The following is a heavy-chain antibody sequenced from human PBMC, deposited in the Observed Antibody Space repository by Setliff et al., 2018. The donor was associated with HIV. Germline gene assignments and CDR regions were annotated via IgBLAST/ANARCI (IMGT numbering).Heavy chain of an antibody. Sequence: ASVKVSCKASGYSFINYGISWVRQAPGQGLEWMGWISAYNGNTNYAPRLLGRVTMTTDTATSTAYMELRSLSSDDTAVYYCARARLQGIVTAVGPRDNCLDPWGQGTRVTVSS. J-gene: IGHJ5*02. CDR2: ISAYNGNT. D-gene: IGHD1-26*01. V-gene: IGHV1-18*01. CDR3: ARARLQGIVTAVGPRDNCLDP. CDR1: GYSFINYG.